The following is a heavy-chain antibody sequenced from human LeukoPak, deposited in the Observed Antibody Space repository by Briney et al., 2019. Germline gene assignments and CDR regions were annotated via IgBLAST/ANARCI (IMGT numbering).Heavy chain of an antibody. CDR1: GGSVRRYY. Sequence: SETLSLTCTVSGGSVRRYYWSWIRQPPGKELEWIGYIDYSGSTNYNPSLKSRVTISVDTSKNQFSLKLSSVTAADTAVYYCARAPGILTGYTSHYYYGMDVWGQGATVTVSS. CDR3: ARAPGILTGYTSHYYYGMDV. V-gene: IGHV4-59*02. D-gene: IGHD3-9*01. CDR2: IDYSGST. J-gene: IGHJ6*02.